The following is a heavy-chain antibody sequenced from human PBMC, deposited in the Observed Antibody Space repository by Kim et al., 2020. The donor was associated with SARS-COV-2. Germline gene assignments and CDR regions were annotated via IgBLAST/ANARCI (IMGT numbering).Heavy chain of an antibody. D-gene: IGHD4-17*01. Sequence: GGSLRLSCAASGFTFSSYVISWVRQAPGKGLECVSSSRYGSSTSYADSVKGRFTISTDNVKNTVSLLMNNLRGADTAVYFYSTGTPTPGHDYGPFDNWG. CDR2: SSRYGSST. CDR3: STGTPTPGHDYGPFDN. CDR1: GFTFSSYV. V-gene: IGHV3-23*01. J-gene: IGHJ4*01.